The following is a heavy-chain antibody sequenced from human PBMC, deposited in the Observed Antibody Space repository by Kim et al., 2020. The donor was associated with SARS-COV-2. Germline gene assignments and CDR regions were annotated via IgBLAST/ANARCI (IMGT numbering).Heavy chain of an antibody. CDR2: IDRDGSVK. D-gene: IGHD3-10*01. Sequence: GGSLRLSCAASGFTFSDYWMSWVRQAPGKGLEWAARIDRDGSVKYYVDSVKGRFTISRDNAENSLYLQMNSLRAEDTAIYFCVRHRGRGGTQYWGQGTLVTVSS. J-gene: IGHJ4*02. CDR3: VRHRGRGGTQY. V-gene: IGHV3-7*01. CDR1: GFTFSDYW.